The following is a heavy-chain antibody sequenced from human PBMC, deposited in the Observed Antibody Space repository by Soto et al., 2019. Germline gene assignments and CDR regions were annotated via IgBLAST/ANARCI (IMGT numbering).Heavy chain of an antibody. CDR1: GFTFSNYA. CDR2: IGGSGDWT. V-gene: IGHV3-23*01. CDR3: ARARSYYDSSGSPFGY. Sequence: GGSLRLSCAASGFTFSNYAMSWVRQAPGKGLEWVSAIGGSGDWTYYADSVKGRFTISRDNAKNSLYLQMNSLRAEDTAVYYCARARSYYDSSGSPFGYWGQGTLVTVSS. J-gene: IGHJ4*02. D-gene: IGHD3-22*01.